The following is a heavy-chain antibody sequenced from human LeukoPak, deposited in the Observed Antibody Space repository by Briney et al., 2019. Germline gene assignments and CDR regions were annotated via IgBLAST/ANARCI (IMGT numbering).Heavy chain of an antibody. J-gene: IGHJ4*02. V-gene: IGHV3-23*01. CDR1: GFTFSSSA. CDR3: ANTPISNYDY. CDR2: ISNNGGYT. Sequence: GGSLRLSCAASGFTFSSSAMSWVRQAPGKGLEWVSAISNNGGYTYYADSVQGRFTISRDNSKNTLYLQMNSLRAEDTAVYYCANTPISNYDYWGQGTLVTVSS. D-gene: IGHD4-11*01.